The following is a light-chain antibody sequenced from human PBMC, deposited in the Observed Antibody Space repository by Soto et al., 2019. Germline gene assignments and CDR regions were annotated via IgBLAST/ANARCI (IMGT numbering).Light chain of an antibody. V-gene: IGKV3-11*01. CDR1: QSFRGL. Sequence: EVVLTQSPVTLSLSPGARATLSCRASQSFRGLLAWYQQKPGQAPRLLIYDAYNRATGIPPRFSGSGSGTDFTLTISSLEPEDSAVYYCQQRHAWPITFGQGTRLEIK. CDR2: DAY. CDR3: QQRHAWPIT. J-gene: IGKJ5*01.